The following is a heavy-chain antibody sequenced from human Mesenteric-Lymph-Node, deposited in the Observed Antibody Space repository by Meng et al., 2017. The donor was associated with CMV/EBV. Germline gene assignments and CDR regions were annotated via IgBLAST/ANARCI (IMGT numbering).Heavy chain of an antibody. Sequence: GESLKISCTASGFTFSYYGIHWVRQGPGKGLEWVAFIRYDGSTEYYADSVKGRFTISRDNSKNTVYLQMNSLRAEDTAVYYCAKETAWFGESKDGMDVWGQGTTVTVSS. CDR1: GFTFSYYG. J-gene: IGHJ6*02. D-gene: IGHD3-10*01. CDR3: AKETAWFGESKDGMDV. V-gene: IGHV3-30*02. CDR2: IRYDGSTE.